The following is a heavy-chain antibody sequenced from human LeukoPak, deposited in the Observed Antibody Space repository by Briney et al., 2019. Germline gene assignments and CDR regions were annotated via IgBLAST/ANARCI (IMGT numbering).Heavy chain of an antibody. D-gene: IGHD3-10*01. V-gene: IGHV3-23*01. CDR1: EITLSNYG. Sequence: GGSLILSCVVSEITLSNYGMSWVRQAPGKGLEWVSGISERGGSTNYADSVKGRFIISRDTSKNTVYLQMNSLRVEDTAVYFCAKRGIVIRAVIIIGFHKEAYYFDYWGQGILVTVSS. J-gene: IGHJ4*02. CDR2: ISERGGST. CDR3: AKRGIVIRAVIIIGFHKEAYYFDY.